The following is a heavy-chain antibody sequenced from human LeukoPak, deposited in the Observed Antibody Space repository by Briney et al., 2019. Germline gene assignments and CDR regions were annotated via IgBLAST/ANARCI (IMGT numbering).Heavy chain of an antibody. CDR1: GASISSGSYY. V-gene: IGHV4-39*07. J-gene: IGHJ5*02. CDR2: INHSGST. D-gene: IGHD5-18*01. CDR3: ARTGYSYGLNWFDP. Sequence: KPSETLSLTCTVSGASISSGSYYWSWIRRPPGKGLEWIGEINHSGSTNYNPSLKSRVTISVDTSKNQFSLKLSSVTAADTAVYYCARTGYSYGLNWFDPWGQGTLVTVSS.